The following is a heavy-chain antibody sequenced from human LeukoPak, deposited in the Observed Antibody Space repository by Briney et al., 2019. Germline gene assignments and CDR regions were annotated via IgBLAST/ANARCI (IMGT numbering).Heavy chain of an antibody. CDR1: GFTFSSYW. CDR2: ISTDGSST. J-gene: IGHJ3*02. D-gene: IGHD6-6*01. V-gene: IGHV3-74*01. Sequence: GGSLRLSCAASGFTFSSYWMHWVRQAPGKGRVRVSGISTDGSSTNSADSVKGRLTISRDNAKNTLYLQMNSLRAEDTAVYYCVREYSSSSGRAFDMWGQGTMVTVSP. CDR3: VREYSSSSGRAFDM.